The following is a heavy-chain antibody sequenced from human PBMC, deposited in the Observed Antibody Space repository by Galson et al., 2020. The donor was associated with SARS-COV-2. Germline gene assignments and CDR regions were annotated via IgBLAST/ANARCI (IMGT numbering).Heavy chain of an antibody. J-gene: IGHJ4*02. V-gene: IGHV3-74*01. D-gene: IGHD7-27*01. Sequence: ALHGESLKISCAASGFTFSSYWMHWVRQAPGKGLVWVSRIYSEGSSTSYADSVKGRFTISGDNAKNTLYLQRNSLRAEDTAVYYCARGDMGNDYFDYWGQGTLVTVSS. CDR2: IYSEGSST. CDR3: ARGDMGNDYFDY. CDR1: GFTFSSYW.